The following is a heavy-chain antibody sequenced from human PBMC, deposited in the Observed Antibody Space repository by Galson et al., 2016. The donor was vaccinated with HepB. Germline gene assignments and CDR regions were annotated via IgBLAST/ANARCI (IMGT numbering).Heavy chain of an antibody. D-gene: IGHD6-19*01. V-gene: IGHV1-18*04. CDR1: GYSFTSYG. J-gene: IGHJ4*02. Sequence: SVKVSCKASGYSFTSYGLSWVRQAPGQGLEWLGWINAYDGDTSYAQRSQGRVTMTTDTSTSTVYMELRSLTSDDTAVYYCARDRVGVAGTSVFWGQGRLVTVSS. CDR3: ARDRVGVAGTSVF. CDR2: INAYDGDT.